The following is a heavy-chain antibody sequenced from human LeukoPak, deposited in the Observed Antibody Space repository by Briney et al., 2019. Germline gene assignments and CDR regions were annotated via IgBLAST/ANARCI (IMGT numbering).Heavy chain of an antibody. CDR1: GGTFSSYA. D-gene: IGHD6-13*01. CDR2: IIPILGIA. Sequence: ASVKVSCKASGGTFSSYAISWVRQAPGQGLEWMGRIIPILGIANYAQKFQGRVTITADKSTSTAYMELSSLRPEDTAVYYCAREIAAAGGYYYYYGMDVWGQGATVTVSS. V-gene: IGHV1-69*04. CDR3: AREIAAAGGYYYYYGMDV. J-gene: IGHJ6*02.